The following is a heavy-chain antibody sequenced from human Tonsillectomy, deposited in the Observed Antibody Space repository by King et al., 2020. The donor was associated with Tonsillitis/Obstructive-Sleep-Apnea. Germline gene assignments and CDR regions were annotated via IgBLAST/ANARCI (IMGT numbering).Heavy chain of an antibody. CDR1: GFTFSSYS. D-gene: IGHD4-17*01. J-gene: IGHJ4*02. Sequence: QLVQSGGGLVKPGGSLRLSCAASGFTFSSYSMNWVRQAPGKGLEWVSSISSSSSYIYYADSVKGRFTISRDNSKNSLYLQMNSLRAEDTAVYYCARGPGYGDYFDYWGQGTLVTVSS. V-gene: IGHV3-21*01. CDR2: ISSSSSYI. CDR3: ARGPGYGDYFDY.